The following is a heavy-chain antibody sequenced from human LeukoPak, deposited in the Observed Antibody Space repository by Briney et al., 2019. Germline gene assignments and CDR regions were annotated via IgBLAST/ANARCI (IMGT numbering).Heavy chain of an antibody. V-gene: IGHV3-21*01. CDR1: GFTFSTYN. Sequence: GGSLRLSCAASGFTFSTYNMNWVRQAPGKGLEWVSSISSSSSYIYYADSVKGRFTVSRDNAKNSLYLQMNSLRAEDTAVYYCARDVGAWGRYFDYWGQGTLVTVSS. CDR3: ARDVGAWGRYFDY. D-gene: IGHD1-26*01. CDR2: ISSSSSYI. J-gene: IGHJ4*02.